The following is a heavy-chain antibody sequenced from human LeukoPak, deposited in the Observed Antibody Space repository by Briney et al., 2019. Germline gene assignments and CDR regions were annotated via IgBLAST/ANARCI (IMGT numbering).Heavy chain of an antibody. D-gene: IGHD3-16*01. CDR2: IYTGGTT. CDR3: ARSGGGMDDY. V-gene: IGHV3-66*01. Sequence: GGSLRLSCAASGFSVSSQYMSWVRQAPGKGLEWVSVIYTGGTTHYADSVKGRFTISRDNAKNSLYLQMNSLRAEDTAVYYCARSGGGMDDYWGQGTLVTVSS. J-gene: IGHJ4*02. CDR1: GFSVSSQY.